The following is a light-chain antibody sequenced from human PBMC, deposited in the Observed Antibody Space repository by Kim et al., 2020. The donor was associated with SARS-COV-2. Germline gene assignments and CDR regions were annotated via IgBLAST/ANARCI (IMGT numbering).Light chain of an antibody. V-gene: IGKV4-1*01. CDR1: QSVLYSSNNKNY. CDR3: QQYYGAPYT. J-gene: IGKJ2*01. Sequence: RASINCNSSQSVLYSSNNKNYLAWYHQKPGQPPKLLIYWASTRESGVPDRFSGSGSGTDFTLTISSLQSEDVAVYYCQQYYGAPYTFGQGTKLEI. CDR2: WAS.